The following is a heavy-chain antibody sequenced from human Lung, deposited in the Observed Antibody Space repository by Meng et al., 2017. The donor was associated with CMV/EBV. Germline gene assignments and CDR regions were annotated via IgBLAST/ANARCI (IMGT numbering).Heavy chain of an antibody. V-gene: IGHV3-21*01. CDR3: ARDCSGSNVNC. Sequence: ESLKISCAASGFTFSSYSMNWVRQAPGKGLEWVSSISSSSSYIYYADSVKGRFTISRDNAKNSLYLQMNSLRAEDTAVYYCARDCSGSNVNCWGQGTLVTVSS. CDR2: ISSSSSYI. J-gene: IGHJ4*02. D-gene: IGHD3-10*01. CDR1: GFTFSSYS.